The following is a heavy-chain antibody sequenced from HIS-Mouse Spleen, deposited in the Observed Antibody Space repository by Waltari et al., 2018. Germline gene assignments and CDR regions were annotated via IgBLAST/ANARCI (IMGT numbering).Heavy chain of an antibody. Sequence: QLQLQESGPGLVKPSETLSLTCTVSGGSISSSSYYWGWIRQPPGKGLEWIGSIYYSGSTYYNPSLKSRVNISVDTSKNQFSLKVSSVTAADTAVYYCAREIPYSSSWYDWYFDLWGRGTLVTVSS. J-gene: IGHJ2*01. CDR1: GGSISSSSYY. V-gene: IGHV4-39*07. CDR2: IYYSGST. D-gene: IGHD6-13*01. CDR3: AREIPYSSSWYDWYFDL.